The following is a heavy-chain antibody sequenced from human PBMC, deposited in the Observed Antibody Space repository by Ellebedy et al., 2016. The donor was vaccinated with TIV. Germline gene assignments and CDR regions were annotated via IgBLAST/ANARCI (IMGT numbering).Heavy chain of an antibody. CDR1: DESFSGFH. D-gene: IGHD2/OR15-2a*01. Sequence: GSLRLSXAVYDESFSGFHWNWIRQTPGKGLEWIGEINHNGETNYNPSLRSRVTMSVDTTTKQFSLKVTSVTAADTAMYYCARGEKYTNYFSPWGQGTLVTVSS. CDR3: ARGEKYTNYFSP. CDR2: INHNGET. V-gene: IGHV4-34*01. J-gene: IGHJ5*02.